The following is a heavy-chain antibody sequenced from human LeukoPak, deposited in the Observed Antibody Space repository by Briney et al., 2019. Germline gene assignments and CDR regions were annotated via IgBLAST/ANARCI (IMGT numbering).Heavy chain of an antibody. V-gene: IGHV3-23*01. CDR2: IIGSGLTT. CDR3: AKDLIAARGTFDY. CDR1: GFTFSSYS. D-gene: IGHD6-6*01. Sequence: GGSLRLSCAASGFTFSSYSMNWVRQAPGKGLKWVSAIIGSGLTTYYADSVKGRFTISRDNSKNTLYLQMNSLRAEDTAVYYCAKDLIAARGTFDYWGQGTLVTVSS. J-gene: IGHJ4*02.